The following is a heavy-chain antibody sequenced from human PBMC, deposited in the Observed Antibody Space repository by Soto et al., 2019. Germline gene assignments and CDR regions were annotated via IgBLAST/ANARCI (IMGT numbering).Heavy chain of an antibody. J-gene: IGHJ6*02. CDR3: ARRRITMVRGALRYYYYGMDV. D-gene: IGHD3-10*01. V-gene: IGHV4-34*01. Sequence: SETLSLTCTGYGGSFSGYYWSWIRQPPGKGLEWIGEINHSGSTNYNPSLKSRVTISVDTSKNQFSLKLSSVTAADTAVYYCARRRITMVRGALRYYYYGMDVWGQGTTVT. CDR1: GGSFSGYY. CDR2: INHSGST.